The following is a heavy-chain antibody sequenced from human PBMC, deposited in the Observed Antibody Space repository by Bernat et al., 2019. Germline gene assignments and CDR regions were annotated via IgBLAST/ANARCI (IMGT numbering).Heavy chain of an antibody. J-gene: IGHJ4*02. Sequence: QVQLVESGGGVVQPGRSLRLSCAASGFTFSSYGMHWVRQAPGKGLEWVAVISYDGSNKYYADYVKGRFTISRDNSKNTLYLQMNSLRAEDTAVYYCAKLLYSGYDPSRDYWGQGTLVTVSS. V-gene: IGHV3-30*18. D-gene: IGHD5-12*01. CDR1: GFTFSSYG. CDR3: AKLLYSGYDPSRDY. CDR2: ISYDGSNK.